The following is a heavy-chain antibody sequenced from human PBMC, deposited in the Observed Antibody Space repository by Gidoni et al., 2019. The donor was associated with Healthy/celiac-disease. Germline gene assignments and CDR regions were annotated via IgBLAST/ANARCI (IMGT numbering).Heavy chain of an antibody. CDR2: ISYDGSNK. CDR3: AREEAYYDYVWGSYRLGGSFDY. V-gene: IGHV3-30-3*01. J-gene: IGHJ4*02. Sequence: QVQLVESGGGVVQPGRSLRLSCAASGFNVSSYAMHWVTQAPGKGLEWVAVISYDGSNKYYADSVKGRFTISRDNSKNTLYLQMNSLRAEDTAVYYCAREEAYYDYVWGSYRLGGSFDYWGQGTLVTVSS. CDR1: GFNVSSYA. D-gene: IGHD3-16*02.